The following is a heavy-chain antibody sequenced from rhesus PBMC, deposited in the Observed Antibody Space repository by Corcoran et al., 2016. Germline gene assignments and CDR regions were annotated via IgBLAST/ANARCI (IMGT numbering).Heavy chain of an antibody. Sequence: QVQLQESGPGVVKPSETLSLTCAVSGGSISASYWWSWTRQPPGKGLEGIGYIYGSSRSTNYNPSLKSRVTISKDTSKNQFSLKLSSVTAADTAVYYCVRRGGVWGRGVLVTVSS. V-gene: IGHV4S10*01. CDR1: GGSISASYW. J-gene: IGHJ5-2*02. CDR3: VRRGGV. CDR2: IYGSSRST.